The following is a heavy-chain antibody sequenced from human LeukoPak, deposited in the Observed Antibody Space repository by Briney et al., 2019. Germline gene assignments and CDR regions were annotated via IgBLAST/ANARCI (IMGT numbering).Heavy chain of an antibody. V-gene: IGHV3-48*01. Sequence: GGSLILSCAASGFIFRSYSMNWVRQAPGKGLEWVSYISSSSTIYYADSVKGRFTISRDNAKNSLYLQMNSLRAEDTAVYYCARGLYDCSSTSCYFGFDPWGQGTLVTVSS. CDR3: ARGLYDCSSTSCYFGFDP. CDR1: GFIFRSYS. D-gene: IGHD2-2*01. J-gene: IGHJ5*02. CDR2: ISSSSTI.